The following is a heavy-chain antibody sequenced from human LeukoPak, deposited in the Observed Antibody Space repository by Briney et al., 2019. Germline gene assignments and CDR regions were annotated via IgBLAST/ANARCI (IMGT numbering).Heavy chain of an antibody. J-gene: IGHJ4*02. CDR3: ARRDGATGYFDY. D-gene: IGHD1-26*01. Sequence: SETLPLTCTVSGGSISSSSYYWSWIRQPPGKGLEWIGSIYYSGSTYYNPSLKSRVTISVDTSKNQFSLKLSSVTAADTAVYYCARRDGATGYFDYWGQGTLVTVSS. CDR2: IYYSGST. V-gene: IGHV4-39*01. CDR1: GGSISSSSYY.